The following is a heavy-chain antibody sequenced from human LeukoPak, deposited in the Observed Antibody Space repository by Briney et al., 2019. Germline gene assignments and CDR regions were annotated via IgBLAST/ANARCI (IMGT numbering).Heavy chain of an antibody. J-gene: IGHJ6*02. Sequence: GESLEISCKGSGYSFTSYWIGWVRQLPGKGLEWMGIIYPGDSDTRYSPSFQGQVTISADRSISTAYLQWSSLKASDTAMYYCARRGSYSSGWYAPGGMDVWGQGTTVTVSS. CDR1: GYSFTSYW. D-gene: IGHD6-19*01. CDR3: ARRGSYSSGWYAPGGMDV. V-gene: IGHV5-51*01. CDR2: IYPGDSDT.